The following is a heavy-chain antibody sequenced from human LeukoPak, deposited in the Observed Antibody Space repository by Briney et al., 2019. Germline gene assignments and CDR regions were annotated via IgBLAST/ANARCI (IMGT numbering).Heavy chain of an antibody. V-gene: IGHV3-7*01. J-gene: IGHJ4*02. CDR3: ARGGVYSTSAVDY. CDR1: GFTFSRYA. D-gene: IGHD6-6*01. CDR2: IKQDGSEK. Sequence: GGSLRLSCAASGFTFSRYAMSWVRQAPGKGLEWVANIKQDGSEKYYVDSVKGRFTISRDNAKNSLYLQMNSLRAEDTAVYYCARGGVYSTSAVDYWGQGTLVTVSS.